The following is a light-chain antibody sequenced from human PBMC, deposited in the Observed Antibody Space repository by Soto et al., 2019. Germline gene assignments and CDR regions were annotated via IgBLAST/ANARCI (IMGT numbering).Light chain of an antibody. CDR3: CSYARSSTFWV. CDR2: EDN. CDR1: SSDVGSYNL. Sequence: QSALTQPASVSGSPGQSITISCTGTSSDVGSYNLVSWYQQHPGKAPKLMIYEDNKRPSRISNRFSGFKSGNTASLTISGLQAEDEADYYCCSYARSSTFWVFGGGTKVTVL. J-gene: IGLJ3*02. V-gene: IGLV2-23*02.